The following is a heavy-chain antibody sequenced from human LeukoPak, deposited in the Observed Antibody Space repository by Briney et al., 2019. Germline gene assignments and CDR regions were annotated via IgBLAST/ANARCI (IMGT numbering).Heavy chain of an antibody. CDR2: INPNSGGT. CDR3: ARSVVRGVIIWGAPPTYNWFDP. D-gene: IGHD3-10*01. Sequence: GASVKVSCKASGYTFTGYYMHWVRQAPGQGLEWMGWINPNSGGTNYAQKFQGRVTMTRDTSISTAYMELSRLRSDDTAVYYCARSVVRGVIIWGAPPTYNWFDPWGQGTLVTVSS. J-gene: IGHJ5*02. CDR1: GYTFTGYY. V-gene: IGHV1-2*02.